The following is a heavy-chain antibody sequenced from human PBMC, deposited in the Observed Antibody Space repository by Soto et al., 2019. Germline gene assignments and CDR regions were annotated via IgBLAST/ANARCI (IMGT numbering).Heavy chain of an antibody. J-gene: IGHJ6*02. Sequence: PGESLKISCKGSGYSFSIYWVAWVRQMPGKGLEWMGFIYPDDSDTRYSPSFQGQVTISADKSVSSAYLQWSTLKASDTAMYYCVRLNVDGYEVVTSVRYMDVWGQGTTVT. V-gene: IGHV5-51*01. CDR3: VRLNVDGYEVVTSVRYMDV. D-gene: IGHD3-22*01. CDR2: IYPDDSDT. CDR1: GYSFSIYW.